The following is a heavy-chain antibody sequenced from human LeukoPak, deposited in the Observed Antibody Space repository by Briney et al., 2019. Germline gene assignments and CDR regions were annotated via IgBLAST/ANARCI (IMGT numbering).Heavy chain of an antibody. D-gene: IGHD3-22*01. Sequence: SETLSLTCSVSGVSISAYCWSWIRQPAGKGLEWIGRIYPGESIYASENTNYNPSLKSRVSMSGDTSKNQVSLKLRSVTAADTAVYYCARGDGTYYYDSSGFRPTYYFDYWGQGTLVTVSS. J-gene: IGHJ4*02. CDR3: ARGDGTYYYDSSGFRPTYYFDY. CDR1: GVSISAYC. CDR2: IYPGESIYASENT. V-gene: IGHV4-4*07.